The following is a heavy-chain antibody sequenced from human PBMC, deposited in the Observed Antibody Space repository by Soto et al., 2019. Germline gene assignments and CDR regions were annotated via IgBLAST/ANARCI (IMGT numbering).Heavy chain of an antibody. J-gene: IGHJ4*02. CDR1: GFSFSSYA. D-gene: IGHD4-17*01. CDR2: ISGSGADT. Sequence: EVQLLESGGGLVQPGGSLRLSCAATGFSFSSYAMTWVRQAPGKGLEWVSAISGSGADTYYADSVKGRFTISRDNSKNTVYVQMNSLGADDTAIYYCARGIGRNTVISFDYWGQGTLVTVSS. V-gene: IGHV3-23*01. CDR3: ARGIGRNTVISFDY.